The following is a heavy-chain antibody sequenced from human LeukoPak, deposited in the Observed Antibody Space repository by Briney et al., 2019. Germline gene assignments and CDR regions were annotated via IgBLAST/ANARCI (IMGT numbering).Heavy chain of an antibody. J-gene: IGHJ6*02. Sequence: SETLSLTCTVSGGSISSGGYYWSWIRQHPGKGLEWIGYIYYSGSTYYNPSLKSRVTISVDTSKNQFSLKLSSVTAADTAVYYCARGIAAAGVRGSGWYGRPQSWMYYGMDVWGQGTTVTVSS. V-gene: IGHV4-31*03. D-gene: IGHD6-13*01. CDR2: IYYSGST. CDR1: GGSISSGGYY. CDR3: ARGIAAAGVRGSGWYGRPQSWMYYGMDV.